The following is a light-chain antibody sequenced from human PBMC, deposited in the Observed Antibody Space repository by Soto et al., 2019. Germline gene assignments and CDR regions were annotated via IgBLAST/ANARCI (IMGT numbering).Light chain of an antibody. CDR3: CSNAGSLSYF. Sequence: QSALTQPPSASGSPGQSVTISCTGTSRDIGGYNYVSRYQQHPGKAPKLLIYEVSKRPSGVPDRFSGSKSGNTASLTVSGLQADDEADYFCCSNAGSLSYFFGTGTKLTVL. CDR2: EVS. J-gene: IGLJ1*01. CDR1: SRDIGGYNY. V-gene: IGLV2-8*01.